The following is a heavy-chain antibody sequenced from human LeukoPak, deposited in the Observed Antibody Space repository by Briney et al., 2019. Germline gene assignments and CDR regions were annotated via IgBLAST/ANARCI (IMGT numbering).Heavy chain of an antibody. CDR2: IFYVGST. CDR1: GGSISSNDYY. CDR3: ARDRRDGYNFRWFDP. J-gene: IGHJ5*02. Sequence: SETLSLTCVASGGSISSNDYYWGWVRQPPGKALESIGSIFYVGSTFYNPSLKSRVTISSDTSKNHISLKLTSVTAADTAVYYCARDRRDGYNFRWFDPWGQGTLVTVSS. D-gene: IGHD5-24*01. V-gene: IGHV4-39*07.